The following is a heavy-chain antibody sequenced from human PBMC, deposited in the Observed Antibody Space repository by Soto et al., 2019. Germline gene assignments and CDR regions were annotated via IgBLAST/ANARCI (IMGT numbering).Heavy chain of an antibody. V-gene: IGHV3-73*01. J-gene: IGHJ5*02. CDR2: IRSKANSYAT. CDR1: GFTFSGSA. Sequence: EVQLVESGGGLVQPGGSLKLSCAASGFTFSGSARHWVRQASGKGLEWVGRIRSKANSYATAYAASVKGRFTISRDDSKNTAYLQMNSLKTEDTAVYYCTRPTPDKTLHNWFDPWGQGTLVTVSS. CDR3: TRPTPDKTLHNWFDP. D-gene: IGHD2-15*01.